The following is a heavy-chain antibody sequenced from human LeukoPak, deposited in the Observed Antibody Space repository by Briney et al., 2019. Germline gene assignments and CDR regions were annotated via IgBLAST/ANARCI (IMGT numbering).Heavy chain of an antibody. Sequence: KSGGSLRLSCAASGFSFRGYYMSWIRQAPGKGLEWVAYISDSGSYTNHADSVRGRFTISRDNAKKSLFLQMISLRADDTAVYFCARTVGRGPGGHFDYWGQGALVTVSS. CDR1: GFSFRGYY. CDR2: ISDSGSYT. D-gene: IGHD4-23*01. CDR3: ARTVGRGPGGHFDY. V-gene: IGHV3-11*03. J-gene: IGHJ4*02.